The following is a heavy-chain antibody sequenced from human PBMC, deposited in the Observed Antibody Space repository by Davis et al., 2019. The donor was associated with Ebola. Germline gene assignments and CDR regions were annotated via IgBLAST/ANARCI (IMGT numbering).Heavy chain of an antibody. Sequence: SETLSLTCAVYGGSFSGYYWSWIRQPPGKGLEWPGEINHGGRTNYNPSLKSRLSLSVDTSKNQFSLELTPVTAADTAVYYCARSCSVSCSSFDSWGQGTPVTVSS. CDR1: GGSFSGYY. CDR2: INHGGRT. D-gene: IGHD6-19*01. V-gene: IGHV4-34*01. CDR3: ARSCSVSCSSFDS. J-gene: IGHJ4*02.